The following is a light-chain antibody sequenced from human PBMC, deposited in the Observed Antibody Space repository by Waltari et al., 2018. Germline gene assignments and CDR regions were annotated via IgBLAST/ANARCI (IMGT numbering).Light chain of an antibody. J-gene: IGKJ2*01. CDR2: WSA. CDR3: QQFAAQPYT. Sequence: DIVMTQSPDSLAVSLRDRATIQCKSSRRVLYSPNNKNYLTWYQQKPGHPPKLLIFWSATRESGVPDRFSGSGSGTNFTLTISSLQAEDVAVYYCQQFAAQPYTFGQGTKLEIK. CDR1: RRVLYSPNNKNY. V-gene: IGKV4-1*01.